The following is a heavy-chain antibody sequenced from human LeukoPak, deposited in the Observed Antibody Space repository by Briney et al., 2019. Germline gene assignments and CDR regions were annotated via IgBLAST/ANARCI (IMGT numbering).Heavy chain of an antibody. J-gene: IGHJ4*02. CDR1: QFTFNGSW. CDR3: AIWTSGNY. Sequence: GGSLRLSCADSQFTFNGSWMNWVRQAPGKGLEWVANMDPTGSQKRYVDSVKGRFTISKDNPGASLYLDMHSLRAEDTAIYYCAIWTSGNYWGQGPLVTVSS. V-gene: IGHV3-7*01. D-gene: IGHD1-1*01. CDR2: MDPTGSQK.